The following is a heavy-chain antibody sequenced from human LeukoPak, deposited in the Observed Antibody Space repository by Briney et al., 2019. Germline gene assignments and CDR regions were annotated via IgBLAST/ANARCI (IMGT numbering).Heavy chain of an antibody. J-gene: IGHJ4*02. Sequence: ASVKVSCKVSGYTLTELSMHWVRQAPGQGLEWMGWINPNSGGTNYAQKFQGRVTMTRDTSISTAYMELSRLRSDDTAVYYCARGYNIAAAEDYWGQGTLVTVSS. CDR2: INPNSGGT. V-gene: IGHV1-2*02. CDR3: ARGYNIAAAEDY. D-gene: IGHD6-13*01. CDR1: GYTLTELS.